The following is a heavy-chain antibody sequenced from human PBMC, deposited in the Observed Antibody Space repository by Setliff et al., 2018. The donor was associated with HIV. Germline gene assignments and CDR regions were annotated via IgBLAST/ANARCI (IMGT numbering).Heavy chain of an antibody. Sequence: GESLKISCQGSGYSFNSYWIGWVRQMPGKGREWMGIIFPYDSDTTYSPSFQGQVTISADKSTSTAYLQWSSLKASDTAMYYCARRLYSSEAFDPWGQGTLVTVSS. CDR3: ARRLYSSEAFDP. J-gene: IGHJ5*02. D-gene: IGHD6-25*01. CDR1: GYSFNSYW. CDR2: IFPYDSDT. V-gene: IGHV5-51*01.